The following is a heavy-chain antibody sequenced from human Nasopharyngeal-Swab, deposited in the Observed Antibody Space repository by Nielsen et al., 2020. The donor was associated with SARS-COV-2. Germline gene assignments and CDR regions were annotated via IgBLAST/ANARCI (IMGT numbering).Heavy chain of an antibody. Sequence: GESLKISCEASGFTFNKYGMSWVRQAPGKGLEWVSAISGDGGSTNYADSVKGRFTISRDNSKNTLYLQMNSLRAEDTAVYYCAKDLVRQLHAFDIWGQGTMVTVSS. CDR2: ISGDGGST. V-gene: IGHV3-23*01. CDR3: AKDLVRQLHAFDI. D-gene: IGHD1-26*01. J-gene: IGHJ3*02. CDR1: GFTFNKYG.